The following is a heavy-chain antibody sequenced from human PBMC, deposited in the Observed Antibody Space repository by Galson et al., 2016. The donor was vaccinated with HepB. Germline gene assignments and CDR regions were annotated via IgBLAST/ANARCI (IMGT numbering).Heavy chain of an antibody. D-gene: IGHD5-18*01. CDR2: FYYTGNT. J-gene: IGHJ3*02. CDR1: GGSVRSGTYY. Sequence: SETLSLTCTLFGGSVRSGTYYWTWIRQPPGKGLEWLGYFYYTGNTDYNPSLNSRVTISGDTSKNEFSLKLTAVTAADTAVYYCSRGLQRGAFDIWGPGAKVAVSS. CDR3: SRGLQRGAFDI. V-gene: IGHV4-61*01.